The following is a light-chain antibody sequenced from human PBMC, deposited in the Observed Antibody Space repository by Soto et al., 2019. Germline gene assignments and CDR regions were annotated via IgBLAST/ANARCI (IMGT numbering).Light chain of an antibody. CDR3: QQYGNSPRT. V-gene: IGKV3-20*01. Sequence: EIVLTQSPGTLSLSPGERATLSCRASQSVSSSYLAWYQQKSGQAPRLLISRASSRATGIPDRFSGSGSGTDFTLTISRLEPEDFEVYYCQQYGNSPRTFGQGTKVDIK. J-gene: IGKJ1*01. CDR2: RAS. CDR1: QSVSSSY.